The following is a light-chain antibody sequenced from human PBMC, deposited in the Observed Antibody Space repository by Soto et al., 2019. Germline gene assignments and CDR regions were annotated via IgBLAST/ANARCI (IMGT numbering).Light chain of an antibody. J-gene: IGLJ3*02. CDR3: TSFTSSSTWV. CDR2: EVS. CDR1: SSDVGGYNY. V-gene: IGLV2-14*03. Sequence: QSALTQPASVSWSPGQSITISCTGTSSDVGGYNYVSWFQQHPGKAPKLKIYEVSNRPSGVSNRFSGSKSGYTASLTISELQAEDEADYYCTSFTSSSTWVFGGGTK.